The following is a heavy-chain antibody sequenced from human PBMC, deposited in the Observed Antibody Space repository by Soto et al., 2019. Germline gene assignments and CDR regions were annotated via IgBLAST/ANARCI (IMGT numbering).Heavy chain of an antibody. CDR1: GGSISSGGYS. J-gene: IGHJ4*02. D-gene: IGHD3-22*01. CDR2: IYHSGST. V-gene: IGHV4-30-2*01. CDR3: ARGGSSGYYHVGFDY. Sequence: PSETLSLTCAVSGGSISSGGYSWSWIRQPPGKGLEWIGYIYHSGSTYYNPSLKSRVTISVDRSKNQFSLKLSSVTAADTAVYYCARGGSSGYYHVGFDYWGQGTLVTVSS.